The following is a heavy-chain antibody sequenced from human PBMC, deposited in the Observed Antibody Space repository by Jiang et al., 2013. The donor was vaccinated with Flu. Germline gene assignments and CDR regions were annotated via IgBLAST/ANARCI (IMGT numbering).Heavy chain of an antibody. Sequence: GSTYYADSVKGRFTISRDNSKNTLYLQMNSLRAEDTAVYYCATEYYYDSSGYWIGGAFDIWGQGTMVTVSS. CDR3: ATEYYYDSSGYWIGGAFDI. V-gene: IGHV3-23*01. D-gene: IGHD3-22*01. CDR2: GST. J-gene: IGHJ3*02.